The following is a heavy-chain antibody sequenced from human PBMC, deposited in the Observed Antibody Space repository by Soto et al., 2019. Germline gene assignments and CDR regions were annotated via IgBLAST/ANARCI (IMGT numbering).Heavy chain of an antibody. CDR3: ARALPSVDFCISTSCYGGGRWFDP. CDR2: IYHSGST. V-gene: IGHV4-4*02. J-gene: IGHJ5*02. D-gene: IGHD2-2*01. Sequence: PSETLSLTCAVSGGSISSSNWWSWVRQPPGKGLEWIGEIYHSGSTNYNPSLKSRVTISVDKSKNQFSLKLSPVTATDTAVYYCARALPSVDFCISTSCYGGGRWFDPWGQGTLVTVSS. CDR1: GGSISSSNW.